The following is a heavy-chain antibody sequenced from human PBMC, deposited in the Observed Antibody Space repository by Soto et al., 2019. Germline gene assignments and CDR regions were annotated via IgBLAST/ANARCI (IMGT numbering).Heavy chain of an antibody. D-gene: IGHD2-15*01. CDR1: GLTFSRYA. J-gene: IGHJ4*02. Sequence: VQLLESGGGLVQRGGSLRLSCAASGLTFSRYAMSWVRQAPGKGLEWVSIITSGGGTYYADSVKGRFTISRDNSKNTLYLQMNSLRVEDTAVYYCATPNGGYCSGHSCYYFDYWGQGTLVTVSS. CDR2: IITSGGGT. CDR3: ATPNGGYCSGHSCYYFDY. V-gene: IGHV3-23*01.